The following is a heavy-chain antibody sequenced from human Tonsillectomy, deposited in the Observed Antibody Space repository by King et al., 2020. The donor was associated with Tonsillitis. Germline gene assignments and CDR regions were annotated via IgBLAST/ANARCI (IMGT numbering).Heavy chain of an antibody. Sequence: FQLVQSGGGLVQPGRSLRLSCTASGFTFGDYAMSWVRQAPGKGLEWVGFIRSKAYGGTTEYAASVKGRFTISRDDSKSIAYLQMNSLKTEDTAVYYCTRAPTYYYDSSGYYHYYYMDVWGKGTTVTVSS. V-gene: IGHV3-49*04. CDR1: GFTFGDYA. CDR3: TRAPTYYYDSSGYYHYYYMDV. D-gene: IGHD3-22*01. CDR2: IRSKAYGGTT. J-gene: IGHJ6*03.